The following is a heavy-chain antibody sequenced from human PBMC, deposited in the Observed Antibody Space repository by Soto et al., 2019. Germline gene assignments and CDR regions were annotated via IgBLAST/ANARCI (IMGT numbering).Heavy chain of an antibody. J-gene: IGHJ5*02. Sequence: EVQLVESGGGLVKPGGSLRLSCAASGFTFSSYSMNWVRQAPGKGLEWVSSISSSSSYIYYADSVKGRFTISRDNAKNSLYLQMNSLRAEDTAVYYCARDSENYYDSSGYPNWFDPWGQGTLVTFSS. D-gene: IGHD3-22*01. CDR1: GFTFSSYS. V-gene: IGHV3-21*01. CDR3: ARDSENYYDSSGYPNWFDP. CDR2: ISSSSSYI.